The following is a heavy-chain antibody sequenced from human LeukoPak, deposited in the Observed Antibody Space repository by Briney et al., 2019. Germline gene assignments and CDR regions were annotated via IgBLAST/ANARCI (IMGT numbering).Heavy chain of an antibody. V-gene: IGHV4-39*01. J-gene: IGHJ3*02. CDR1: GGSISSSSYY. Sequence: SETLSLTCTVSGGSISSSSYYWGWIRQPPGKGLGWIGCIYYSGITYYNPSLKSRVTISVDTSKNQFSLKLSSVTAADTAVYYCARHRMYYYDSSGRGVADAFDIWGQGTMVTVSS. D-gene: IGHD3-22*01. CDR2: IYYSGIT. CDR3: ARHRMYYYDSSGRGVADAFDI.